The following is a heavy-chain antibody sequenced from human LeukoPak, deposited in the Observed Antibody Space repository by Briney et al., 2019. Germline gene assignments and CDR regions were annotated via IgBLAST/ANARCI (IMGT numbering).Heavy chain of an antibody. J-gene: IGHJ6*03. V-gene: IGHV3-48*01. CDR3: ARTQGIVMYYYMDV. CDR1: GFTFSSYS. D-gene: IGHD2/OR15-2a*01. Sequence: GGSLRLSCAASGFTFSSYSMNWVRQAPGKGLEWVSYISSSTGTIYYVDSVKGRFTISRDNAKNSLYLQMNSLRAEDTAVYYCARTQGIVMYYYMDVWGKGTTVTVSS. CDR2: ISSSTGTI.